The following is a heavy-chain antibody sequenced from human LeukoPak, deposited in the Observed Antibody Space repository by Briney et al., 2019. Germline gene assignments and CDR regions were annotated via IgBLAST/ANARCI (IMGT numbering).Heavy chain of an antibody. CDR1: GGSISSGGYY. J-gene: IGHJ4*02. Sequence: PSETLSLTCTVSGGSISSGGYYWSWIRQHPGKGLEWIGYIYYSGSTYYNPSLKSRVTISVDTSKNQFSLRLSSVTAADTAVYYCARLYCSSTSCYPSDFDYWGQGTLVTVSS. V-gene: IGHV4-31*03. CDR3: ARLYCSSTSCYPSDFDY. D-gene: IGHD2-2*01. CDR2: IYYSGST.